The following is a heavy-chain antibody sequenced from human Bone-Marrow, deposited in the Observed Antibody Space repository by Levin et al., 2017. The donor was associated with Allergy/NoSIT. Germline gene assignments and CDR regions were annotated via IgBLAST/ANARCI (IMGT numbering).Heavy chain of an antibody. V-gene: IGHV3-23*01. J-gene: IGHJ4*02. CDR1: GFTFSSYA. Sequence: GESLKISCAASGFTFSSYAMSWVRQAPGKGLEWVSAISGSGGSTYYADSVKGRFTISRDNSKNTLYLQMNSLRAEDTAVYYCAKIPMTTVTPGEDWGQGTLVTVSS. D-gene: IGHD4-11*01. CDR2: ISGSGGST. CDR3: AKIPMTTVTPGED.